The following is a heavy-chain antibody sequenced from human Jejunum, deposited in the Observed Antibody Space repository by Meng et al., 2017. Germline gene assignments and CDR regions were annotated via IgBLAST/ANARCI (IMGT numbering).Heavy chain of an antibody. D-gene: IGHD4-23*01. CDR3: ARATAGNSEYFQN. J-gene: IGHJ1*01. V-gene: IGHV4-31*03. Sequence: QGPLSVSSTGLVKAAQTLSLPCHVSGGPRTSAGHYWSWIRQYTGKGLEWIGYIHYSGGTYYHPSLKSRVTISVDTSKNQFSLKLNSVSAADTAVYYCARATAGNSEYFQNWGQGTLVTVSS. CDR2: IHYSGGT. CDR1: GGPRTSAGHY.